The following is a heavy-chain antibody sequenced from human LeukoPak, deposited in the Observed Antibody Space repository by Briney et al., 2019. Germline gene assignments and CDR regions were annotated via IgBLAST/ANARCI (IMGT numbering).Heavy chain of an antibody. J-gene: IGHJ5*02. CDR1: GYTFTSYG. CDR2: ISAYNGNT. V-gene: IGHV1-18*04. Sequence: ASVKVSCKASGYTFTSYGISWVRQAPGQGLEWMGGISAYNGNTNYAQKLQGRVTMTTDTSTSTAYMELRSLRSDDTAVYYCARDLPVAGRSWFDPWGQGTLVTVSS. CDR3: ARDLPVAGRSWFDP. D-gene: IGHD6-19*01.